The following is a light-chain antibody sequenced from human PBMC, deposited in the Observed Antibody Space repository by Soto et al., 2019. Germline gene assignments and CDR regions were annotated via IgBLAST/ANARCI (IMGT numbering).Light chain of an antibody. V-gene: IGKV3D-15*01. J-gene: IGKJ4*01. CDR1: QSISRT. CDR2: DAS. CDR3: HQYNNWPLT. Sequence: EIVLTQSPDTLSVSPGERATLSCRASQSISRTLAWYQQKSGQPPRILIYDASTRATGFTPRFGGSGSGTEFTRTISSLQSADFAVYYCHQYNNWPLTFGGGTTVELK.